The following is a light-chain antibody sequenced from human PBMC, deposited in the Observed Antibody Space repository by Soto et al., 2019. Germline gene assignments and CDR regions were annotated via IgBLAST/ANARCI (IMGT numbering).Light chain of an antibody. V-gene: IGLV2-8*01. CDR3: TSYAGSNNLGV. CDR1: SSDVGGYNY. CDR2: EVT. J-gene: IGLJ1*01. Sequence: SALTQPPSASGSPGQSVTISCTGTSSDVGGYNYVSWYQQHPGKAPKVIIYEVTKRPSGVPDRFSGSKSGNTASLTVSGLQAEDEADYYCTSYAGSNNLGVFGTGTKVTVL.